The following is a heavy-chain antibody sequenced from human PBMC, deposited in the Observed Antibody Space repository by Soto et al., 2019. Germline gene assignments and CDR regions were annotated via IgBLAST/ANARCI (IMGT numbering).Heavy chain of an antibody. CDR3: VFYETTTLPDWYNP. CDR1: GASISGFY. Sequence: SETLSLTCTVSGASISGFYWSWIRKSAGKGLEWIGRIYATGTTDYNPSLKSRVMMSVDTSKKQFSLKLRSVTAADTAVYYCVFYETTTLPDWYNPW. V-gene: IGHV4-4*07. J-gene: IGHJ5*02. D-gene: IGHD3-3*01. CDR2: IYATGTT.